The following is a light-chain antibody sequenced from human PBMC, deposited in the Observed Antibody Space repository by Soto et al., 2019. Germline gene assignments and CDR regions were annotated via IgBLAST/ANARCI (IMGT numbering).Light chain of an antibody. CDR3: QQSSNWQGT. CDR1: QRVSANY. Sequence: NVLTQSPGTLPVSPGETVTLSCRASQRVSANYLAWYQVKRGQAPRLLIYDSSTRATGTPDRFSGSGSGTDFSLTVSSLEPEDFAVYYCQQSSNWQGTFGRGTRVDIK. J-gene: IGKJ1*01. CDR2: DSS. V-gene: IGKV3D-20*02.